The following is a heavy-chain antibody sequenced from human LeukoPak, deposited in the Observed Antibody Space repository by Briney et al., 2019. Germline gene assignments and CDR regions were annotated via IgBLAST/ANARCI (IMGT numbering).Heavy chain of an antibody. Sequence: PGGSLRLSCAASGFTFSSNYMGWVRQAPGKGLDWVSLFYSVGRPSFADSVKGRFTISRHNSKNTLYLQMNSLRDEDTALYYSAYHSRSWYNYYYSMVVWGQESKVTVSS. CDR3: AYHSRSWYNYYYSMVV. V-gene: IGHV3-53*04. CDR1: GFTFSSNY. J-gene: IGHJ6*02. D-gene: IGHD6-13*01. CDR2: FYSVGRP.